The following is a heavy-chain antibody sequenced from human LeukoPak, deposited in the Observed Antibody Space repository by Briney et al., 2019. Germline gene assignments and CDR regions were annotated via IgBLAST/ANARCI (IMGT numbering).Heavy chain of an antibody. CDR1: GFTFSNAW. V-gene: IGHV3-15*01. CDR3: TTTVVIAPSDAFDI. D-gene: IGHD2-21*01. Sequence: GGSLRLSCAASGFTFSNAWMSWVRQAPGKGLEWVGRIKSKTDGGTTDYAAPVKGRFTISRDDSKNTLYLQMNSLKTEDTAVYYWTTTVVIAPSDAFDIWGQGTMVTVSS. CDR2: IKSKTDGGTT. J-gene: IGHJ3*02.